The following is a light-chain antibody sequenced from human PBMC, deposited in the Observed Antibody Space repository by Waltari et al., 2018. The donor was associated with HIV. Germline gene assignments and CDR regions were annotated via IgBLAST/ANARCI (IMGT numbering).Light chain of an antibody. CDR1: TSTFLKTS. V-gene: IGLV1-51*01. Sequence: QSALTQPPSLSATPGQRVTMSCSGNTSTFLKTSISGYRQTARTTPTLLIYDNHKRPSGVYDRLSASKSATSSTLAITGLQIGDEADYFCGTWDTNLKSFVFGTVT. CDR3: GTWDTNLKSFV. J-gene: IGLJ1*01. CDR2: DNH.